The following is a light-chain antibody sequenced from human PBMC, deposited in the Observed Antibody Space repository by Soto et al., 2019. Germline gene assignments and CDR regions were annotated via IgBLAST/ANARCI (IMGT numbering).Light chain of an antibody. Sequence: EIVMTESPATLSVSRGERATLSCRASRSVNSRLPWYQQKPGRAPRLLIYGASSRATGIPARFSGSGSGTEFTLTISSLQSEDFAVYYCQQYNNWWTFGQGTKVDIK. CDR1: RSVNSR. J-gene: IGKJ1*01. CDR3: QQYNNWWT. V-gene: IGKV3-15*01. CDR2: GAS.